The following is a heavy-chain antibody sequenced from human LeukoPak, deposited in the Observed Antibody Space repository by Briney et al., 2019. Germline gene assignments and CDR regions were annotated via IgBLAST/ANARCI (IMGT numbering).Heavy chain of an antibody. V-gene: IGHV4-30-4*08. CDR2: IYYSGST. D-gene: IGHD4-23*01. CDR1: GGSISSGDYY. CDR3: ARDVGYGGNLFGY. Sequence: SETLSLTCTVSGGSISSGDYYWSWIRQPPGKGLEWIGYIYYSGSTYYNPSLKSRVTISVDTSKNQFSLKLSSVTAADTAVYYCARDVGYGGNLFGYWGQGTLVTVPS. J-gene: IGHJ4*02.